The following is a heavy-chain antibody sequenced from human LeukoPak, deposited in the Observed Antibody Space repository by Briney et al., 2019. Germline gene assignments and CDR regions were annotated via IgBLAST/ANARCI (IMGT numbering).Heavy chain of an antibody. J-gene: IGHJ4*02. CDR3: ARARRVAVRGIYFDF. CDR1: GDSITNYY. D-gene: IGHD3-10*02. CDR2: IHHSGSA. V-gene: IGHV4-59*01. Sequence: SETLSLTCTVSGDSITNYYWSWIRHSPGKGLESIGFIHHSGSANYNPSLKSRVTMSVDTSKNQFSLKMSSVTAADTALYHCARARRVAVRGIYFDFWGQGALVTVSS.